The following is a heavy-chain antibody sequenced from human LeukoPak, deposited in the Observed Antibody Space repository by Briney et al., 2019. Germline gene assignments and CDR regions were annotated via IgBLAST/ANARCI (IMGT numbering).Heavy chain of an antibody. J-gene: IGHJ5*02. Sequence: SETLPLTCTASGFSISSYYWSWIRQPPGKGLEWIGDIYYSGTTNYNPSLKSRVTISVDTSKDQLSLKLSSVTAADTAVYYCARSSSGWYESRGNWFDPWGQGTLVIVSS. CDR1: GFSISSYY. D-gene: IGHD6-13*01. CDR3: ARSSSGWYESRGNWFDP. V-gene: IGHV4-59*08. CDR2: IYYSGTT.